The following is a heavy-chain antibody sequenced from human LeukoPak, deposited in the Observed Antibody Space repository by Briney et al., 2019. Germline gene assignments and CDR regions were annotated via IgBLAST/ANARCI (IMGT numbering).Heavy chain of an antibody. Sequence: SETLSLTCTVSGGSISSSSYYWGWIRQPPGKGLEWIGSIYYSGSTYYNPSLKSRVTISVDTSKNQFSLKLSSVTAADTAVYYCAGILRYFDWFPKSLGPWYFDLWGRGTLVTVSS. V-gene: IGHV4-39*07. D-gene: IGHD3-9*01. CDR3: AGILRYFDWFPKSLGPWYFDL. CDR1: GGSISSSSYY. CDR2: IYYSGST. J-gene: IGHJ2*01.